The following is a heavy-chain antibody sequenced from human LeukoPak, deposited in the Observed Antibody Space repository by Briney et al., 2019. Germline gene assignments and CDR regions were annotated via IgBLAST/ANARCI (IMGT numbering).Heavy chain of an antibody. CDR1: GFTFSSYS. Sequence: GGSLRLSCAASGFTFSSYSMNWVRQAPGEGLEWVSSISSRGSYIYYADSVKGRFTISRDNAENSLYLQMNSLRAEDTAVYYCARVDYGSGSYGYYYYYYMDVWGKGTTVTISS. V-gene: IGHV3-21*01. CDR2: ISSRGSYI. J-gene: IGHJ6*03. CDR3: ARVDYGSGSYGYYYYYYMDV. D-gene: IGHD3-10*01.